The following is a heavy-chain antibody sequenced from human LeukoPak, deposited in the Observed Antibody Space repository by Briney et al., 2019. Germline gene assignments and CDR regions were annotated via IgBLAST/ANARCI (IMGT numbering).Heavy chain of an antibody. V-gene: IGHV4-31*03. Sequence: SQTLSLTCTVSGGSISSGGYYWSWLRQHPGKGLEWIGYIYYSGTTYYNPSLKSRVSISLDTSKNQFSLNLSSVTAADTAVYYCARSGTVTTWNYWGQGTLVTVSS. CDR1: GGSISSGGYY. D-gene: IGHD4-17*01. J-gene: IGHJ4*02. CDR3: ARSGTVTTWNY. CDR2: IYYSGTT.